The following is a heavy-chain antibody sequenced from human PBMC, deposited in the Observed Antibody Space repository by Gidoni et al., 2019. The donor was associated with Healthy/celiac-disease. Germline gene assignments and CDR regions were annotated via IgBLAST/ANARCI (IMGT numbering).Heavy chain of an antibody. CDR1: GGSFSGYY. J-gene: IGHJ6*03. V-gene: IGHV4-34*01. Sequence: QVQLQQWGAGLLKPSETLSLTCAVYGGSFSGYYWRWIRQPPGKGLEWIGEINHSGSTNYNPSLKSRVTISVDTSKNQFSLKLSSVTAADTAVYYCARGRGEDCSSTSGRNKKTGDYYYYMDVWGKGTTVTVSS. CDR2: INHSGST. CDR3: ARGRGEDCSSTSGRNKKTGDYYYYMDV. D-gene: IGHD2-2*01.